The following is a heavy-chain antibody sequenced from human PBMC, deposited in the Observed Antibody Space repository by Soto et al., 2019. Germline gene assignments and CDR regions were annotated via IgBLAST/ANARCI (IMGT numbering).Heavy chain of an antibody. CDR2: ISAYNGNT. CDR1: GYTFTNFG. Sequence: QVQLVQSGAEVKKPGASVKVSCKASGYTFTNFGISWVRQAPGQGLEWMGWISAYNGNTNYAQNFQGRVTMTTDTSTSTAYMELXSLXSDXTAXXXXXXXXXPIDYWGQGTLVTVSS. V-gene: IGHV1-18*01. CDR3: XXXXXPIDY. J-gene: IGHJ4*02.